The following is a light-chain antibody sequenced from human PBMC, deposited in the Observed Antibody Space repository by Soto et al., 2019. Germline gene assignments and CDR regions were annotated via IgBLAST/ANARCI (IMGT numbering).Light chain of an antibody. V-gene: IGLV2-14*01. CDR3: SSYTSSTTYV. Sequence: QSVLTQPASVSGSPGQSITISCTGSGSDIGGYNYVSWYQQHPDKAPKLMIYHVSNRPSGISSRFSGSKSGNTASLTISGLQAEDEADYYCSSYTSSTTYVFGTGTKVTVL. CDR2: HVS. CDR1: GSDIGGYNY. J-gene: IGLJ1*01.